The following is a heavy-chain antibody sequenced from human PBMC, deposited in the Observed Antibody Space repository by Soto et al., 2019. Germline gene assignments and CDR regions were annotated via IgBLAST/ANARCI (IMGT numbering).Heavy chain of an antibody. Sequence: PSETLSLTCAVYGGSLSGYYWSWIRQPPGKGLEWIGDINHSGSTNYNPSLKSRVTMLLDTSKTQFSLKLSPVTAADTAIFYCARLNYYGSAKPYDYWGQGILVTVSS. CDR1: GGSLSGYY. CDR3: ARLNYYGSAKPYDY. V-gene: IGHV4-34*01. D-gene: IGHD3-10*01. CDR2: INHSGST. J-gene: IGHJ4*02.